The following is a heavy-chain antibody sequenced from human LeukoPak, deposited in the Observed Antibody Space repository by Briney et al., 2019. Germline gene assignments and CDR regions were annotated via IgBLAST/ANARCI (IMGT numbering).Heavy chain of an antibody. V-gene: IGHV3-23*01. CDR2: ISSSNGAA. CDR1: GFTFSIYA. Sequence: GGSLRLSCAASGFTFSIYAMTWVRQAPGKGLEWVSVISSSNGAAKYADSEKGRFTISRDNSRNTLYLDMNSLRAEDTAVYYCAKAIYSCTSTTCFWVGSVGMDVWGQGTTVTVSS. CDR3: AKAIYSCTSTTCFWVGSVGMDV. D-gene: IGHD2-2*01. J-gene: IGHJ6*02.